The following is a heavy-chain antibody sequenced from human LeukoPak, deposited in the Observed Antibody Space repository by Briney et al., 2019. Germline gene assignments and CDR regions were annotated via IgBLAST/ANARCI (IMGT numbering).Heavy chain of an antibody. V-gene: IGHV4-34*01. CDR1: GGSFSGYY. CDR2: IYYSGST. J-gene: IGHJ5*02. Sequence: PSETLSLTCAVYGGSFSGYYWSWIRQPPGKGLEWIGSIYYSGSTYYNPSLKSRVTISVDTSKNQFSLKLSSVTAADTAVYYCARHTEVLWFGDRNYNNWFDPWGQGTPVTVSS. D-gene: IGHD3-10*01. CDR3: ARHTEVLWFGDRNYNNWFDP.